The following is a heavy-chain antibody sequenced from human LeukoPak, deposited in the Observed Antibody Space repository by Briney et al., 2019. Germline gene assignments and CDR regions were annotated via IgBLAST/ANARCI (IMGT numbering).Heavy chain of an antibody. CDR3: ARDYGGNTGYYYGMDF. D-gene: IGHD4-23*01. J-gene: IGHJ6*02. Sequence: GGSVRLSCVASGFTFSSYGMHWVRQAPGKGLDWVALISYDGTHKYYADSVRGRFTIPRDNSKNTLFLQMNNLRPEDTAVYYCARDYGGNTGYYYGMDFWGQGTTVAVSS. V-gene: IGHV3-30-3*01. CDR2: ISYDGTHK. CDR1: GFTFSSYG.